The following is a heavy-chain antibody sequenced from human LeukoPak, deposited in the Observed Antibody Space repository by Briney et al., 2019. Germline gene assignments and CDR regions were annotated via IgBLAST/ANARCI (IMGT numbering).Heavy chain of an antibody. D-gene: IGHD6-19*01. Sequence: PGGSLRLSCAASGFTFSTYAMGWVRQAPGKGLEWVSAISGHGSNIYYADSVKGRFTVSRDNSKNTLYLQMNSLRVEDTAVYYCVKGMASGWGYYYYYGMDVWGQGTTVTVSS. CDR1: GFTFSTYA. CDR3: VKGMASGWGYYYYYGMDV. CDR2: ISGHGSNI. V-gene: IGHV3-23*01. J-gene: IGHJ6*02.